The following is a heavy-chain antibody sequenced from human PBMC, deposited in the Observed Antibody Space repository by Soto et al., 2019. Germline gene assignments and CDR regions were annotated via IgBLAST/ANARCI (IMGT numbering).Heavy chain of an antibody. Sequence: QVQLQESGPGLVKPSETLSLTCTVSGASISSYYWSWIRQPPGQGLEWIGYIYYSGSSSYNPSLKGRVTISLDTSKSQFSLKLSSVTAADTAFYYCARDNGNYDFDYWGQGTLVTVSS. CDR3: ARDNGNYDFDY. CDR1: GASISSYY. D-gene: IGHD1-7*01. V-gene: IGHV4-59*01. CDR2: IYYSGSS. J-gene: IGHJ4*02.